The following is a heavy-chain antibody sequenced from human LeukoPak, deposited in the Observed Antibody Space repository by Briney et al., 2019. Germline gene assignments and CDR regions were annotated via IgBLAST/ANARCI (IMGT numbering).Heavy chain of an antibody. D-gene: IGHD5-24*01. V-gene: IGHV4-34*01. CDR3: ARDDGYNIPGAFDI. CDR1: GGSFSGYY. J-gene: IGHJ3*02. Sequence: PSETLSLTCAVYGGSFSGYYWSWIRQPPGKGLEWNGEINHSGSTNYNPSLKSRVTISVDTSKNQFSLKLSSVTAADTAVYYCARDDGYNIPGAFDIWGQGTMVTVSS. CDR2: INHSGST.